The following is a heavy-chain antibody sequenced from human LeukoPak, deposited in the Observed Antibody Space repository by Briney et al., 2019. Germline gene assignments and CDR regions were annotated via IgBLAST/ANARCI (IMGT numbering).Heavy chain of an antibody. D-gene: IGHD2-2*01. CDR2: IYHSGST. CDR3: ARQGGIVVVPAALNWFDP. Sequence: PSETLSLTCTVSGYSISSGYYWGWIRQPPGKGLEWIGSIYHSGSTYYNPSLKCRVTISVDTSKNQFSLKLSSVTAADTAVYYCARQGGIVVVPAALNWFDPWGQGTLVTVSS. V-gene: IGHV4-38-2*02. J-gene: IGHJ5*02. CDR1: GYSISSGYY.